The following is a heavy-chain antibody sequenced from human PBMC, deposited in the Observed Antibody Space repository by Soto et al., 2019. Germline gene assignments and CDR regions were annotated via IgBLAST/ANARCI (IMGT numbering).Heavy chain of an antibody. CDR1: GFTFSSYW. V-gene: IGHV3-7*01. D-gene: IGHD3-10*01. Sequence: GGSLRLSCAASGFTFSSYWMSWVRQAPGKGLEWVANIKQDGSEKYYVDSVKGRFTISRDNAKNSLYLQMNSLRAEDTAVYYCARVKSVVVRGVIITAFDYWGQGTLVTVSS. CDR3: ARVKSVVVRGVIITAFDY. CDR2: IKQDGSEK. J-gene: IGHJ4*02.